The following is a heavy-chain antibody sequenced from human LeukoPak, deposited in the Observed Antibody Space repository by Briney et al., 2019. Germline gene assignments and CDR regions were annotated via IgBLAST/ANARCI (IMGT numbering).Heavy chain of an antibody. CDR2: IYPGDSDT. V-gene: IGHV5-51*01. CDR1: GYTFTSYW. D-gene: IGHD2-15*01. J-gene: IGHJ6*02. Sequence: GESLRISCEGSGYTFTSYWIGWVRQMPGKGLEWMGIIYPGDSDTRYSPSFQGQVTISADKSITTAYLQWSSLKASDTAVFYCARAATRTYGMDVWGQGTTVTVSS. CDR3: ARAATRTYGMDV.